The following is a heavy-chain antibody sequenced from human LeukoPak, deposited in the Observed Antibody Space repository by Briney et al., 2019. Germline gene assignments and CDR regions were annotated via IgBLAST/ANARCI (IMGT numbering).Heavy chain of an antibody. J-gene: IGHJ5*02. CDR1: GGTFSSYA. D-gene: IGHD1-26*01. CDR3: ASLIVGATPGNWFDP. Sequence: ASVKVSCKASGGTFSSYAISWVRQAPGQGLEWMGRIILILGIANYAQKFQGRVTITADKSTSTAYMELSSLRSEDTAVYYCASLIVGATPGNWFDPWGQGTLVTVSS. CDR2: IILILGIA. V-gene: IGHV1-69*04.